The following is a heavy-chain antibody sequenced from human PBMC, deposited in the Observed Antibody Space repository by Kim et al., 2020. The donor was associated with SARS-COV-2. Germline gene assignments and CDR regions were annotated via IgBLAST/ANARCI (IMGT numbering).Heavy chain of an antibody. J-gene: IGHJ4*02. CDR2: ISGSGGST. Sequence: GGSLRLSCAASGFTFSSYAMSWVRQAPGKGLEWVSAISGSGGSTYYADSVKGRFTISRDNSKNTLYLQMNSLRAEDTAVYYCAKGLYCGGDCYRRDDYWGQGTLVTVSS. CDR3: AKGLYCGGDCYRRDDY. V-gene: IGHV3-23*01. D-gene: IGHD2-21*02. CDR1: GFTFSSYA.